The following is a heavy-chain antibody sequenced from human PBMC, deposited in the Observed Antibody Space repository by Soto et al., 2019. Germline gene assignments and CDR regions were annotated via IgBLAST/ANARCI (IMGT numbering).Heavy chain of an antibody. CDR1: GGSISGGVGGLYY. Sequence: QLQLRESGPGLVKPSETLSLTCTVSGGSISGGVGGLYYWSWIRQPPGKGLEWIGSIYDSGSTYSNPSLKRRVTISVDTSKNQFSLRLSSVTAADTAVYYCAREVIPLTTDWYFDLWGRGTLVTVSS. J-gene: IGHJ2*01. V-gene: IGHV4-30-4*01. CDR3: AREVIPLTTDWYFDL. CDR2: IYDSGST. D-gene: IGHD4-17*01.